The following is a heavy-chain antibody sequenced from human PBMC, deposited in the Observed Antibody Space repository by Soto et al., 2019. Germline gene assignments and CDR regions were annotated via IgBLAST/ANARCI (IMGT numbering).Heavy chain of an antibody. V-gene: IGHV4-39*02. CDR3: AREDSTCSSTRCLDL. J-gene: IGHJ5*02. Sequence: QMLLQESGPGLVKPSETLSLTCTVSGGSIISSTYYWGWVRQPPGKGLEGIGSIHYSGRTLYKPSLRSRVTISVATSKKQFFLEVRSVTAADTAVYYCAREDSTCSSTRCLDLWGQGMMVSVSS. CDR1: GGSIISSTYY. D-gene: IGHD2-2*01. CDR2: IHYSGRT.